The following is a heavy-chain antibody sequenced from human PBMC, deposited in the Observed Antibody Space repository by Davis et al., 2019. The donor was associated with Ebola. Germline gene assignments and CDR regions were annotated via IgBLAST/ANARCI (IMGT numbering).Heavy chain of an antibody. CDR1: GGSISSSNW. CDR2: IYHSGST. J-gene: IGHJ4*02. V-gene: IGHV4-4*02. CDR3: ASGGYCGFSICYRFDS. D-gene: IGHD2-2*01. Sequence: MPGGSLRLSCAVSGGSISSSNWWSWVRQPPGKGLEWIGEIYHSGSTNYNPSLKSRVTISVDKSRNQFSLMLTSVTATDTAMYYCASGGYCGFSICYRFDSWGQGSLVTVSS.